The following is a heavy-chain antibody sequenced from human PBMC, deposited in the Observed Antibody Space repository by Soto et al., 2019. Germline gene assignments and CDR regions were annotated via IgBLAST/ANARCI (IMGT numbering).Heavy chain of an antibody. CDR3: AKDISADWGAPKWELLAY. D-gene: IGHD1-26*01. CDR1: GFTFSSYG. Sequence: QVQLVESGGGVVQPGRSLRLSCAASGFTFSSYGMHWVRQAPGKGLEWVAVISYDGSNKYYADSVKGRFTISRDNSKNTLYLQMNSLRGEDTAVYYCAKDISADWGAPKWELLAYWGQGTLVTVSS. V-gene: IGHV3-30*18. J-gene: IGHJ4*02. CDR2: ISYDGSNK.